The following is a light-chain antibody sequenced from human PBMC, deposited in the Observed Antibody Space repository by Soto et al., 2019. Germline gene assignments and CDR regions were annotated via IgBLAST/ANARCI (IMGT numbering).Light chain of an antibody. CDR3: QQYNNWPIT. V-gene: IGKV3-15*01. Sequence: EIVLTQSPATLSSFPGDRVTLSCRASQYINTRLAWYQQKPGQTPRLLIYAASTRATDIPARFSGSGSGTEFTLTISSLQSEDFAIYYCQQYNNWPITFGQGTRLEIK. CDR1: QYINTR. CDR2: AAS. J-gene: IGKJ5*01.